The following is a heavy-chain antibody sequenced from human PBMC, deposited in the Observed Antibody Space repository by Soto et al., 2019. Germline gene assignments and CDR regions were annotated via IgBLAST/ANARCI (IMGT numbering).Heavy chain of an antibody. Sequence: ASVKVSCKASGYTFTRYGISWVRQAPGQGLEWMGWISGYNGDTKYAQKFQGRVTMTVDTSTTTAYMELRSLTSDDRAVYYCANNWQPPYYYYGMDFWGQGTTVTVSS. J-gene: IGHJ6*02. CDR1: GYTFTRYG. V-gene: IGHV1-18*01. CDR3: ANNWQPPYYYYGMDF. CDR2: ISGYNGDT.